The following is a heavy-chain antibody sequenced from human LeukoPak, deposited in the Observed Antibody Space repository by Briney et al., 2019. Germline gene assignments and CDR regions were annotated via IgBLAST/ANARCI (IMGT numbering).Heavy chain of an antibody. J-gene: IGHJ5*02. Sequence: ASVKVSCKASGYTFTSYYMHWVRQAPGQGLEWMGIINPSGGSTSYAQKFQGRVTMTRDTSTSTVYMELSSLRSEDTAVYYCARRLWAYCGGDYYAQFFDPWGQGTLVTVSS. CDR2: INPSGGST. D-gene: IGHD2-21*02. CDR1: GYTFTSYY. CDR3: ARRLWAYCGGDYYAQFFDP. V-gene: IGHV1-46*01.